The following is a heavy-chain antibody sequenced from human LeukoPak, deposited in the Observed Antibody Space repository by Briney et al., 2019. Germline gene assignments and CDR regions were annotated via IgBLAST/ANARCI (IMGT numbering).Heavy chain of an antibody. V-gene: IGHV4-59*01. J-gene: IGHJ4*02. CDR3: ASTEGWSSSWYPTIDY. CDR1: GDSFNTYY. Sequence: SETLSLTCTVSGDSFNTYYWNWIRQSPGKGLEWIGYIYYSGSTKYNPSLKSRVTISVDTSKNQFSLKLSSVTAADTAVYYCASTEGWSSSWYPTIDYWGQGTLVTVSS. CDR2: IYYSGST. D-gene: IGHD6-13*01.